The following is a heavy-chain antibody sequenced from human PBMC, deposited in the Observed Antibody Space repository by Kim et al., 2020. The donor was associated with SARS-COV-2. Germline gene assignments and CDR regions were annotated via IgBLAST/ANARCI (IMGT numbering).Heavy chain of an antibody. Sequence: ASVKVSCKASGYTFTDDYMHWVRQAPGQGLEWMGWINPKSGGTDYALKFQGRVTLTRDTSISTAYMELSSLRSDDTAVYYCASGGYDILEQWGQGTLVTV. D-gene: IGHD5-12*01. CDR3: ASGGYDILEQ. CDR1: GYTFTDDY. J-gene: IGHJ4*02. V-gene: IGHV1-2*02. CDR2: INPKSGGT.